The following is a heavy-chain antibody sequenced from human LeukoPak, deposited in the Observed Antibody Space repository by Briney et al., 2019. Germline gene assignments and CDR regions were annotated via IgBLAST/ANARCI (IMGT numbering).Heavy chain of an antibody. V-gene: IGHV4-59*01. D-gene: IGHD3-3*01. J-gene: IGHJ6*03. CDR1: GGSISDYY. CDR2: IYYSGST. CDR3: ARGIVELRFDV. Sequence: SETLSLTCAVFGGSISDYYWSWIRQPPGKGLEWIGNIYYSGSTNYNPSLKSRITISIDTSKNQFSLKLSSVTAADTAVYYCARGIVELRFDVWGKGTTVTVS.